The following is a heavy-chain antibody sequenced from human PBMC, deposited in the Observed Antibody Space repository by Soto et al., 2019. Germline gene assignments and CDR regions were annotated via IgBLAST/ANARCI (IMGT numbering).Heavy chain of an antibody. CDR2: INPSGGST. V-gene: IGHV1-46*01. Sequence: ASVKVSCKASRYTFTNFYIHWLRQAPGQGLEWMGIINPSGGSTTYPQKFQGRVTMTRDTSTSTVHMELITLRSEDTAVYYCAVSMTTVTPSGMDVWGQGTTVTVSS. CDR3: AVSMTTVTPSGMDV. CDR1: RYTFTNFY. J-gene: IGHJ6*02. D-gene: IGHD4-4*01.